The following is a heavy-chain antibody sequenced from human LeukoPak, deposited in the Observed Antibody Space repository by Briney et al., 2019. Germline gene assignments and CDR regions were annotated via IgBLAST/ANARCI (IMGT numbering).Heavy chain of an antibody. CDR1: GGSFSGYY. V-gene: IGHV4-34*01. J-gene: IGHJ4*02. Sequence: SETLSLTCAVYGGSFSGYYWSWICQPPGKGLEWIGEINHSGSTNYNPSLKSRVTISVDTSKNQFSLKLSSVTAADTAVYYCARLYGGNSGYWGQGTLVTVSS. CDR2: INHSGST. D-gene: IGHD4-23*01. CDR3: ARLYGGNSGY.